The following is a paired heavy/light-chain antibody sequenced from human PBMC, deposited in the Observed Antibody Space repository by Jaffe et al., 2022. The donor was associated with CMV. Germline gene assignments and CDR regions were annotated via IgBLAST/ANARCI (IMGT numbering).Heavy chain of an antibody. CDR1: GFTVGSNY. CDR3: AREGVDTAGYFDL. Sequence: EVQLVETGGGLIQPGGSLRLSCAASGFTVGSNYMSWVRQAPGKGLEWVSVIYSGGTTYYTDSVKGRFAISRDNSKNTLYLQMNSLTAEDTAVYYCAREGVDTAGYFDLWGRGTLVTVSS. J-gene: IGHJ2*01. D-gene: IGHD5-18*01. CDR2: IYSGGTT. V-gene: IGHV3-53*02.
Light chain of an antibody. J-gene: IGLJ3*02. CDR2: LNGDGSH. Sequence: QVVLTQSPSASASLGASVKLTCTLSSGHNNYAIAWHQLQSEKGPRYLMKLNGDGSHTKGDGIPDRFSGSSSGTERYLTISSLQSEDEADYYCQTWSTGIRVFGGGTKLTVL. V-gene: IGLV4-69*01. CDR1: SGHNNYA. CDR3: QTWSTGIRV.